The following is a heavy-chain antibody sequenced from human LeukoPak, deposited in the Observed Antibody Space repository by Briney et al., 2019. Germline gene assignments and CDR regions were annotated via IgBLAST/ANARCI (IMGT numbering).Heavy chain of an antibody. J-gene: IGHJ2*01. CDR1: GFTFSTYE. Sequence: GGSLRLSRAASGFTFSTYEMNWVRQAPGKGLEWVSYISTSGGTIYYADSVKGRFTISRDNAKTSLYLQMNSLRTEDTAIYYCARKSSGWYGYFDLWGRGTLVPVSS. CDR2: ISTSGGTI. V-gene: IGHV3-48*03. D-gene: IGHD6-19*01. CDR3: ARKSSGWYGYFDL.